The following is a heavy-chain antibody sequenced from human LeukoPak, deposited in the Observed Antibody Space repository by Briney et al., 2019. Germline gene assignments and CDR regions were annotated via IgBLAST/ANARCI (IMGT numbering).Heavy chain of an antibody. CDR1: GGSFSGYY. Sequence: SETLSLTCAVYGGSFSGYYWSWIRQPPGKGLEWIGEINHSGSTNYNPSLKSRVTISVDTSKNQFSLKLSSVTAADTAVYYCARRTLYCSGGSCYSPSDYWGQGTLVTVSS. D-gene: IGHD2-15*01. CDR3: ARRTLYCSGGSCYSPSDY. V-gene: IGHV4-34*01. J-gene: IGHJ4*02. CDR2: INHSGST.